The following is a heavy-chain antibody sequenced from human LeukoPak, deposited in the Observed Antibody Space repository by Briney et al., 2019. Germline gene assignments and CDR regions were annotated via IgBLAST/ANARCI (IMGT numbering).Heavy chain of an antibody. CDR3: AKAGWLQWTQYYFDY. D-gene: IGHD5-24*01. CDR1: GFTFSSYG. V-gene: IGHV3-23*01. J-gene: IGHJ4*02. Sequence: PGGSLRLSCAASGFTFSSYGMSWVRQAPGKGLEWVSAISGSGGSTYYADSVKGRFTISRDNSKNTLYLQMNSLRAEDTAVYYCAKAGWLQWTQYYFDYWGQGTLVTVSS. CDR2: ISGSGGST.